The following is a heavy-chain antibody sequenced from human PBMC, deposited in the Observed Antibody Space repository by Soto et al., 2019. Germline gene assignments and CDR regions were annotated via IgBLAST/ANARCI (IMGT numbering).Heavy chain of an antibody. V-gene: IGHV4-4*02. CDR2: IYRTGST. D-gene: IGHD1-7*01. CDR3: ASRDPGTSVDY. Sequence: SETLSLTCAVSVGSFTSNNWWTCVRQPPGQGLEWIGEIYRTGSTNYNPSLKSRVTISLDKSENQFSLKVTSLTAADTAVYYCASRDPGTSVDYWGQGTLVTVSS. J-gene: IGHJ4*02. CDR1: VGSFTSNNW.